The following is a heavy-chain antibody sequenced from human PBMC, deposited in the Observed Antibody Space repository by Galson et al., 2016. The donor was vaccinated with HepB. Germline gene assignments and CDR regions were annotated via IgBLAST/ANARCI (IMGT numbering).Heavy chain of an antibody. D-gene: IGHD6-13*01. V-gene: IGHV3-49*03. CDR2: IRSKPYGGTT. Sequence: SLRLSCAASGFTFADYAVTWFRQAPGKGLEWVGFIRSKPYGGTTEYAASVKGTFTISRDDFKSIAYLQMNSLTTEEPAVYYCTRCSSSSWRLGLDPWGQGTLVTVSS. CDR3: TRCSSSSWRLGLDP. J-gene: IGHJ5*02. CDR1: GFTFADYA.